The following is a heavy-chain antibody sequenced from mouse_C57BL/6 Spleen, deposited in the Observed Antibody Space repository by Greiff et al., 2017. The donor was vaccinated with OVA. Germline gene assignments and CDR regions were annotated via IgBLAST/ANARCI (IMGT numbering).Heavy chain of an antibody. CDR2: INPSNGGT. J-gene: IGHJ3*01. V-gene: IGHV1-26*01. CDR3: APGGYVASFAY. CDR1: GYTFTDYY. Sequence: EVKLQQSGPELVKPGASVKISCKASGYTFTDYYMNWVQQSHGKSLEWIGDINPSNGGTSYNSKFKGKATLTVAQSSSTDYMALRILTYDASAVYNCAPGGYVASFAYWGQGTLVTVSA. D-gene: IGHD3-1*01.